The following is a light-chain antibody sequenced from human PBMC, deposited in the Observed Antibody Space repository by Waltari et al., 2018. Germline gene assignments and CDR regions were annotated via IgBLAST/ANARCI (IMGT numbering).Light chain of an antibody. CDR2: NVS. CDR3: SSFTTGSTGL. V-gene: IGLV2-14*03. Sequence: QSALAQPASVSGSPGPSITTSRTGSRSAIGAVDLVSWYQQHPGRAPRLIIRNVSERPSGVPHRFSGSKSGNTASLTISSLRSEDESLYFCSSFTTGSTGLFGGGTKLTVL. CDR1: RSAIGAVDL. J-gene: IGLJ2*01.